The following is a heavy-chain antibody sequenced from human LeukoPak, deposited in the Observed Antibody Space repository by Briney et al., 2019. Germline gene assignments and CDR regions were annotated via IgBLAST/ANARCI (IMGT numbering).Heavy chain of an antibody. D-gene: IGHD4-17*01. Sequence: ASVKVSCKASGYTFSSYGTSWVRQAPGQGLEWMGWINVYNGNTNYAQKVQDRVTMTTDTSTSTAFMELRSLRSDDTAVYYCARRSMTTALSHFDYWGQGTLVTVSS. V-gene: IGHV1-18*01. CDR3: ARRSMTTALSHFDY. J-gene: IGHJ4*02. CDR1: GYTFSSYG. CDR2: INVYNGNT.